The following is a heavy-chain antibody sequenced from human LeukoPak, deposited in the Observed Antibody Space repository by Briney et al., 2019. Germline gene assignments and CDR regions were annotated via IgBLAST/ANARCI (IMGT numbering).Heavy chain of an antibody. D-gene: IGHD4-11*01. J-gene: IGHJ4*02. V-gene: IGHV3-11*01. CDR3: AREDFSICRYFDY. Sequence: GGSLRLSCAASGFTFSSYWMSWIRQAPGKGLEWVSYISSSGSTIYYADSVKGRFTISRDNAKNSLYLQMNSLRAEDTAVYYCAREDFSICRYFDYWGQGTLVTVSS. CDR2: ISSSGSTI. CDR1: GFTFSSYW.